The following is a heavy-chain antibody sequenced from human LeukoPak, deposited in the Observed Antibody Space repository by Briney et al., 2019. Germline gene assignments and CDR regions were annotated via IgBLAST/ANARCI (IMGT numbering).Heavy chain of an antibody. J-gene: IGHJ5*02. CDR3: ARDYGGSSGWFDP. CDR2: MSPNSDNT. Sequence: ASVKVSCKASGYTFTSYDINWVRQATGQGLEWMGWMSPNSDNTGYAQRFQGRVTFTRDTSISTAYMELRSLTSEDTAVYYCARDYGGSSGWFDPWGQGTLVTVSS. CDR1: GYTFTSYD. V-gene: IGHV1-8*01. D-gene: IGHD4-23*01.